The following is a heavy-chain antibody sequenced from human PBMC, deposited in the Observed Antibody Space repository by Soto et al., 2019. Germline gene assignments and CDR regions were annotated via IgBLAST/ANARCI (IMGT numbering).Heavy chain of an antibody. V-gene: IGHV3-30*03. D-gene: IGHD1-20*01. CDR2: ISYDGNNK. Sequence: GGSLRLSCAASGFIFSNYGMHWVRQAPGKGLEWVAVISYDGNNKYYADSVKGRVTISRDNSKNTLYLQMTSLSAEDTAVYYCAGASYNWNDDDFYYGMDVWGQGTTVTVSS. CDR3: AGASYNWNDDDFYYGMDV. CDR1: GFIFSNYG. J-gene: IGHJ6*02.